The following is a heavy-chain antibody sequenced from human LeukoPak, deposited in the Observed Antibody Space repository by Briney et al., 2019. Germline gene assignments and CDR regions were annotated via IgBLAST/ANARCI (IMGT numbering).Heavy chain of an antibody. Sequence: GGSLRLSCAASGFTFSSYGMHWVRQAPGKGLEWVAFIRYDGSNKYYADSVKGRFTISRDNSKNTLYLQMNSLRAEDTAVYYCANMYYYDSTQGDVWGQGTTVTVSS. D-gene: IGHD3-22*01. CDR3: ANMYYYDSTQGDV. CDR1: GFTFSSYG. CDR2: IRYDGSNK. V-gene: IGHV3-30*02. J-gene: IGHJ6*02.